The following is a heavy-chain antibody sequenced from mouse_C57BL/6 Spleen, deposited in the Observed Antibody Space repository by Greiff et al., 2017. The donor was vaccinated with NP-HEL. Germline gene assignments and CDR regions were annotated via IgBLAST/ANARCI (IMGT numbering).Heavy chain of an antibody. Sequence: EVQGVESGGGLVQPGGSLSLSCAASGFTFTDYYMSWVRQPPGKALEWLGFIRNKANGYTTEYSASVKGRFTISRDNSQSILYLQMNALRAEDSATYYCARYGSSYDYFDYWGQGTTLTVSS. CDR2: IRNKANGYTT. V-gene: IGHV7-3*01. CDR1: GFTFTDYY. CDR3: ARYGSSYDYFDY. D-gene: IGHD1-1*01. J-gene: IGHJ2*01.